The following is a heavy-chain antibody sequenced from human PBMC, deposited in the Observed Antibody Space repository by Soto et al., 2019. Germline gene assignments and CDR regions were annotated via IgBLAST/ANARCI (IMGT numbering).Heavy chain of an antibody. J-gene: IGHJ5*02. CDR1: GYNFTNYV. CDR2: INAGNGNT. Sequence: ASVKVSCKASGYNFTNYVIHWLRQAPGQRLEWMGLINAGNGNTKYSQTFQGRITTTKDTSASTVHMELSSLRSEDTAVYYCAREAGVRFLEWLPTYNWFNPWGQGTLVTVSS. CDR3: AREAGVRFLEWLPTYNWFNP. V-gene: IGHV1-3*01. D-gene: IGHD3-3*01.